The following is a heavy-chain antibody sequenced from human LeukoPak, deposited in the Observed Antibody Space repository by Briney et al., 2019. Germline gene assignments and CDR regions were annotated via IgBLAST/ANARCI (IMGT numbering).Heavy chain of an antibody. CDR3: ARSGDSGYDKGDV. J-gene: IGHJ6*04. CDR1: GFTFTSSW. V-gene: IGHV3-74*01. Sequence: GGSLRLSCAASGFTFTSSWMNWVRQAPGKGLVWASRINTDGSYANYVDSVKGRFTISRDNAKNTLYLQMNSLRAEDTAVYYCARSGDSGYDKGDVWGKGTTVTVSS. CDR2: INTDGSYA. D-gene: IGHD5-12*01.